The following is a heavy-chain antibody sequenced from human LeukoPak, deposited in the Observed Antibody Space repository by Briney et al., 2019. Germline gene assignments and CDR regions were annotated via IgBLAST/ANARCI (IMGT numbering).Heavy chain of an antibody. D-gene: IGHD6-19*01. J-gene: IGHJ4*02. V-gene: IGHV3-53*01. Sequence: GGSLRLSCAASGFTVSSNYMSWVRQAPGKGLEWVSVIYSGGSTYYADPVKGRFTISRDNSKNTLYLQMNSLRAEDTAVYYCARDRDSSGWGANYFDYWGQGTLVTVSS. CDR3: ARDRDSSGWGANYFDY. CDR1: GFTVSSNY. CDR2: IYSGGST.